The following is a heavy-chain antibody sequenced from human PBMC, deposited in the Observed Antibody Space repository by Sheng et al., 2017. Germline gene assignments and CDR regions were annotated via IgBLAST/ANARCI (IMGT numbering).Heavy chain of an antibody. CDR2: INQSGREQ. Sequence: EVQLVESGGNLVLPGGSLRLSCAASGFTVSSHLMTWVRQAPGKGLEWVASINQSGREQYYGDSVKGRFTISRDSDSNSVYLQMNSLRADDTAVYYCAREFLNPGSWYGQGWGHDSWGQGSLVTVSS. J-gene: IGHJ5*01. V-gene: IGHV3-7*01. D-gene: IGHD6-13*01. CDR3: AREFLNPGSWYGQGWGHDS. CDR1: GFTVSSHL.